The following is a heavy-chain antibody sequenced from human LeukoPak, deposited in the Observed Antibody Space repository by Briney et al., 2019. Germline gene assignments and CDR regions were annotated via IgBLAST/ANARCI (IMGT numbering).Heavy chain of an antibody. CDR2: ISYDGSNK. CDR3: ASEHTGDGSGSYHYPLRSGVAFY. J-gene: IGHJ4*02. Sequence: GGSLRLSCAASGFTFSSYAIHWVRQAPGKGLEWVAVISYDGSNKYYADSVKGRFTISRDNSKNTLYLQLNSLRGEDTAVYYCASEHTGDGSGSYHYPLRSGVAFYWGQGTLVTVSS. V-gene: IGHV3-30*04. CDR1: GFTFSSYA. D-gene: IGHD3-10*01.